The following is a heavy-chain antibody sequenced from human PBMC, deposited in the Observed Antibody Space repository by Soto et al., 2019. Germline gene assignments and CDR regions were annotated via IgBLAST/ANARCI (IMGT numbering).Heavy chain of an antibody. Sequence: PGGSLRLSCAASGFTFSSYAMSWVRQAPGKGLEWVSAISGSGGSIYYAGSVKGRFTISRDNSKNTLYLQMNSLRAEDTAVYYCAKDGTRTGGRFSANFHYWGQGTLVTVSS. CDR3: AKDGTRTGGRFSANFHY. CDR1: GFTFSSYA. V-gene: IGHV3-23*01. J-gene: IGHJ4*02. CDR2: ISGSGGSI. D-gene: IGHD6-19*01.